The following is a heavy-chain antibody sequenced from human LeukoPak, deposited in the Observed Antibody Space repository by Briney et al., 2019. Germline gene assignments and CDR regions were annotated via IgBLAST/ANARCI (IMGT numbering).Heavy chain of an antibody. Sequence: SETLSLTCTVSGGSISSYYWSWIRQPPGKGLEWIGYIYYSGSTNYNPSLKSRVTISVDTSKNQFSLKLSSVTAADTAVYYCARAVTTLAGFDYWGQGTLVTVSS. J-gene: IGHJ4*02. CDR1: GGSISSYY. D-gene: IGHD4-17*01. CDR2: IYYSGST. V-gene: IGHV4-59*01. CDR3: ARAVTTLAGFDY.